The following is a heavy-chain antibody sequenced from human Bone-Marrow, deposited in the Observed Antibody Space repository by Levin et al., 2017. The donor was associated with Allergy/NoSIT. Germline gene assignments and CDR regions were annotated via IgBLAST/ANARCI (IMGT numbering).Heavy chain of an antibody. V-gene: IGHV1-24*01. D-gene: IGHD1-26*01. Sequence: GASVKVSCKVSGYTLTELSMHWVRQAPGKGLEWMGGFDPEDGETIYAQKFQGRVTMTEDTSTDTAYMELSSLRSEDTAVYYCATGLPVGATTRLDYWGQGTLVTVSS. CDR2: FDPEDGET. CDR3: ATGLPVGATTRLDY. CDR1: GYTLTELS. J-gene: IGHJ4*02.